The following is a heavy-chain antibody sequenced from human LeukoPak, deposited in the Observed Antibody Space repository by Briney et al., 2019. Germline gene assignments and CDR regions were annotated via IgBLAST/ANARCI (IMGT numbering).Heavy chain of an antibody. Sequence: ASVKVSCKASGYTFTSYAMHWVRQAPGQRLEWMGWINAGNGNTKYSQKFQGRVTITRDTSASTAYMELSSLRSEDTAVYYCARDPSSSSWPRTFDYWGQGTLVTVSP. D-gene: IGHD6-13*01. CDR3: ARDPSSSSWPRTFDY. CDR2: INAGNGNT. V-gene: IGHV1-3*01. J-gene: IGHJ4*02. CDR1: GYTFTSYA.